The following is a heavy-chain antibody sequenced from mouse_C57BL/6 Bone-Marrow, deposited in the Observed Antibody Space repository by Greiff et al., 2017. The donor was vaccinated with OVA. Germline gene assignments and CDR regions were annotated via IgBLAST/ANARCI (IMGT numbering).Heavy chain of an antibody. D-gene: IGHD1-1*01. J-gene: IGHJ1*03. CDR1: GVDFSRYW. V-gene: IGHV4-1*01. Sequence: EASGVDFSRYWMSWVRRAPGKGLEWIGEINPDSSTINYAPSLKDKFIISRDNAKNTLYLQMSKVRSEDTALYYCARPPLYGSSYWYFDVWGTGTTVTVSS. CDR2: INPDSSTI. CDR3: ARPPLYGSSYWYFDV.